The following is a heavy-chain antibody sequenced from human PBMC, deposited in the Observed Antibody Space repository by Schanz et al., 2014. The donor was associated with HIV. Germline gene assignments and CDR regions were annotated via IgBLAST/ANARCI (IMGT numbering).Heavy chain of an antibody. CDR3: ARQGLRFSFWLDY. D-gene: IGHD4-17*01. J-gene: IGHJ4*02. CDR2: INSNEGTT. V-gene: IGHV3-74*01. CDR1: GFTFSSHW. Sequence: EVQLVESGGGLVQPGGSLRLSCAASGFTFSSHWMHWVRQAPGKGLVWVSRINSNEGTTDYADSVKGRFTISRDNAKNTLYLQMKSLRPEDTAVYGCARQGLRFSFWLDYWGQGTPVTVS.